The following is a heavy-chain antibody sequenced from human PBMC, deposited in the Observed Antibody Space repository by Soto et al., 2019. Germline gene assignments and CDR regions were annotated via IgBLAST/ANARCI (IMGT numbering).Heavy chain of an antibody. V-gene: IGHV3-21*01. CDR2: ISSSSSYI. CDR3: ARAETYYDFWSGYFDAFDI. D-gene: IGHD3-3*01. Sequence: GESLKISCAASGFTFSSYSMNWVRQAPGKGLEWVSSISSSSSYIYYADSVKGRFTISRDNAKNSLYLQMNSLRAEDTAVYYCARAETYYDFWSGYFDAFDIWGQGTMVTVSS. CDR1: GFTFSSYS. J-gene: IGHJ3*02.